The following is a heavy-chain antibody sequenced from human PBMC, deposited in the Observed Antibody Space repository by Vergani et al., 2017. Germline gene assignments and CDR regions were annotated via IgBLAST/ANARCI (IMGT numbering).Heavy chain of an antibody. V-gene: IGHV3-30-3*01. CDR1: GFALNRHA. J-gene: IGHJ4*02. CDR2: ISFDGTNE. CDR3: VRDRGLCAGGRFYTEAWDY. D-gene: IGHD2-2*02. Sequence: VQLVESGGGLVQPGGSLRLSCVVSGFALNRHAMYWVRQAPGKGLEWVVGISFDGTNEYYPDLVKGRFTISRDIAKNTLYLQVRSLRLEDTGVYHCVRDRGLCAGGRFYTEAWDYWGQGTPVTVSS.